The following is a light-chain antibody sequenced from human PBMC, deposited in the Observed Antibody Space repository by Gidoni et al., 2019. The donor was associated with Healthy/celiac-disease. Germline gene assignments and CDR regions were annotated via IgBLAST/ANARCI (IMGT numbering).Light chain of an antibody. J-gene: IGKJ1*01. CDR2: AAS. V-gene: IGKV1-39*01. CDR1: QSISSY. Sequence: DIQMTQSPSSLSESVGDRVTITCRASQSISSYLNWYQQKPGKAPKLLIYAASSWQSGVPSRFSGSGSGTDFTLTISSLQPEDFATYYCQQSYSTPPTFGQGTKVEIK. CDR3: QQSYSTPPT.